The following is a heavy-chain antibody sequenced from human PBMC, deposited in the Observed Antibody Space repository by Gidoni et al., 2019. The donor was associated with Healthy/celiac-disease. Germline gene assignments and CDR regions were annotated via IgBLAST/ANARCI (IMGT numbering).Heavy chain of an antibody. V-gene: IGHV3-30*01. Sequence: QVQLVESGGGVVQPGRSLRLSCAASGFTFGSYAMHWVRQAPGKGLEWVAVISYDGSNKYYADSVKGRFTISRDNSKNTLYLQMNSLRAEDTAVYYCATVDTAMVVSYGMDVWGQGTTVTVSS. CDR2: ISYDGSNK. D-gene: IGHD5-18*01. CDR3: ATVDTAMVVSYGMDV. CDR1: GFTFGSYA. J-gene: IGHJ6*02.